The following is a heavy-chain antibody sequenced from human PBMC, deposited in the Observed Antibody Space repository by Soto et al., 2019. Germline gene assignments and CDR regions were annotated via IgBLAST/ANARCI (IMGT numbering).Heavy chain of an antibody. D-gene: IGHD2-15*01. V-gene: IGHV1-8*01. CDR3: ARGRAGYCSGGSCHSVALDI. Sequence: ASVKVSCKASGYTFTSYDINWVRQATGQGLEWMGWMNPNSGNTGYAQKFQGRVTMTRNTSISTAYMELSSLRSEDTAVYYCARGRAGYCSGGSCHSVALDIWGQGTMVTVSS. CDR1: GYTFTSYD. J-gene: IGHJ3*02. CDR2: MNPNSGNT.